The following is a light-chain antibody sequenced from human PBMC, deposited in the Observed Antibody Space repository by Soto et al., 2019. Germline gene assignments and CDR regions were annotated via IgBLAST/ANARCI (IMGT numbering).Light chain of an antibody. J-gene: IGKJ1*01. CDR3: QQYNSYWT. Sequence: DIQMTQSPSTLSASVGDRVTITCRASQSVNKWLAWFQQKPGKVPKLLIFDASTLQTGVPSRFGGRGSGTEFTLTISSLQPDDFATYYCQQYNSYWTFGQGTKVDIK. V-gene: IGKV1-5*01. CDR1: QSVNKW. CDR2: DAS.